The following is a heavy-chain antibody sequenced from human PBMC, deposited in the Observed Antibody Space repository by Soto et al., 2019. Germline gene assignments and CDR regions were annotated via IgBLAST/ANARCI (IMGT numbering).Heavy chain of an antibody. CDR2: IIPIFGTA. J-gene: IGHJ4*02. D-gene: IGHD2-21*01. CDR1: GGTFSSYA. Sequence: SVKVSFKASGGTFSSYAISWVRQAPGQGLEWMGGIIPIFGTANYAQKFQGRVTITADESTSTAYMELSSLRSEDTAVYYCTTDIWVYSGIDYWGQGALVTVSS. CDR3: TTDIWVYSGIDY. V-gene: IGHV1-69*13.